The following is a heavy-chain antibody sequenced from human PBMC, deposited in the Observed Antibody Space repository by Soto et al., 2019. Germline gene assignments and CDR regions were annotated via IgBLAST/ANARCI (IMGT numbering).Heavy chain of an antibody. CDR3: AREVDIVVVPAASADWFDP. Sequence: GGSLSLSCAASGFPFSTYAMNWVRQAPGKGLEWVSTINDNGRTTYDADSVKGRFTISRDNSKNTLYLQMNSPRAEDTAVYYCAREVDIVVVPAASADWFDPWGQGTLVTVSS. CDR2: INDNGRTT. V-gene: IGHV3-23*01. CDR1: GFPFSTYA. J-gene: IGHJ5*02. D-gene: IGHD2-2*03.